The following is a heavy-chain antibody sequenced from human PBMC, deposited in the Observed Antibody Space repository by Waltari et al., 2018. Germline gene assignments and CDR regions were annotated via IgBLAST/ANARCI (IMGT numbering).Heavy chain of an antibody. CDR3: AVTAPRGYTFGIDS. Sequence: EVQLVESGGGLAQPGGSLRLSCAASGFSISSRSMNWVRQAPGKGLEWVSYISSRSDMIYYADSAKGRFTISRDNAKNSVYLQMNSLRAEDTAVYYCAVTAPRGYTFGIDSWGQGTLVTVSS. CDR2: ISSRSDMI. D-gene: IGHD5-12*01. V-gene: IGHV3-48*04. J-gene: IGHJ4*02. CDR1: GFSISSRS.